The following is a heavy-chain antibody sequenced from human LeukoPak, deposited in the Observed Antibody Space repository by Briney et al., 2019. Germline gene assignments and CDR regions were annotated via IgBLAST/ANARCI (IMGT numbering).Heavy chain of an antibody. CDR1: GFTFSSFA. CDR3: AKFKYQLQAFDY. V-gene: IGHV3-23*01. J-gene: IGHJ4*02. CDR2: VSTSGVGT. D-gene: IGHD2-2*01. Sequence: GGSLRLSCAASGFTFSSFAMSWIRQAPGRGLEWVSSVSTSGVGTYYADSVRGRFTISRDNAMNSLYLQMNSLRAEDTAVYYCAKFKYQLQAFDYWGQGTLVTVS.